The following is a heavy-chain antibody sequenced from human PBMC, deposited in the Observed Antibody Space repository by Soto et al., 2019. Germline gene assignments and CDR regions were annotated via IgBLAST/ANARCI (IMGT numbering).Heavy chain of an antibody. J-gene: IGHJ5*02. CDR3: ARAGRSRFEYRKWFDP. Sequence: TLSLTCAISGDSVSSNSAAWNWIRQSPSRGLEWLGRTYYRSKWYNDYAVSVKSRITINPDTSKNQFSLQLNSVTPEDTAVYYCARAGRSRFEYRKWFDPWGQGPLGTVSS. V-gene: IGHV6-1*01. D-gene: IGHD3-10*01. CDR1: GDSVSSNSAA. CDR2: TYYRSKWYN.